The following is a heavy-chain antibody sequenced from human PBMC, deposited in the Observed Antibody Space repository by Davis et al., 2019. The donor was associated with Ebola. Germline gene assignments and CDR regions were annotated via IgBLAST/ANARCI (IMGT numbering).Heavy chain of an antibody. V-gene: IGHV1-69*13. Sequence: SVKVSCKASGYTFTSYYMHWVRQAPGQGLEWMGGIIPIFGTANYAQKFQGRVTITADESTSTAYMELSSLRSEDTAVYYCAREVEMAVGGCDYWGQGTLVTVSS. D-gene: IGHD5-24*01. CDR2: IIPIFGTA. CDR3: AREVEMAVGGCDY. J-gene: IGHJ4*02. CDR1: GYTFTSYY.